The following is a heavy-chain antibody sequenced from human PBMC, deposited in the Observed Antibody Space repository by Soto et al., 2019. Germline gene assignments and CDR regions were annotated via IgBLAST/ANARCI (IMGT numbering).Heavy chain of an antibody. CDR1: GFTFSSYS. V-gene: IGHV3-48*01. Sequence: GGSLRLSCAASGFTFSSYSMNWVRQAPGKGLEWVSYISSSSSTIYYADSVKGRFTISRDNAKNSLYLQMNSLRAEDTAVYYCARELVATYRPGGYFDYWGQGTLVTVSS. CDR2: ISSSSSTI. CDR3: ARELVATYRPGGYFDY. J-gene: IGHJ4*02. D-gene: IGHD5-12*01.